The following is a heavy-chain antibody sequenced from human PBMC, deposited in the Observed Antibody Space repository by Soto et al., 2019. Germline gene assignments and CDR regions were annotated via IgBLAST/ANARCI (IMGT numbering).Heavy chain of an antibody. CDR2: VSGSGAST. D-gene: IGHD5-12*01. J-gene: IGHJ4*02. V-gene: IGHV3-23*01. Sequence: GGSMRLSCAASGYTVSSYSINWVRQAPGKGLEWVSTVSGSGASTYYADSVKGRFTISRDNSKNTLYLQMNSLRAEDTAIYYCARQSSAYAYFDYWGQGTRVTVSS. CDR3: ARQSSAYAYFDY. CDR1: GYTVSSYS.